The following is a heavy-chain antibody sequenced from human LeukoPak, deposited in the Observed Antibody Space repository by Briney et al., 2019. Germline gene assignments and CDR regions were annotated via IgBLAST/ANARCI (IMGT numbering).Heavy chain of an antibody. CDR2: IYYSGST. J-gene: IGHJ3*02. Sequence: SETLSLTRTVSGGSISSYYWSWIRQPPGKGLEWIGYIYYSGSTNYNPSLKSRVTISVDTSKNQFSLKLSSVTAADTAVYYCARETQYYDFWSGDDAFDIWGQGTMVTVSS. V-gene: IGHV4-59*12. D-gene: IGHD3-3*01. CDR3: ARETQYYDFWSGDDAFDI. CDR1: GGSISSYY.